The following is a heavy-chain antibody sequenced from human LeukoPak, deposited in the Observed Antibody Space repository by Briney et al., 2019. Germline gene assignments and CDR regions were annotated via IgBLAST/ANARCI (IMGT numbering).Heavy chain of an antibody. CDR2: ISGRGYST. Sequence: PGGTLSLSCAASGLTFSNYAMTWIRRAPGKGLEWVSNISGRGYSTYYAYSVKVGFTFSRENSKNTLYLQMNSLRAEDTAVYYCAKSVAGTGDPVDYWGQGTLFTVSS. J-gene: IGHJ4*02. CDR1: GLTFSNYA. V-gene: IGHV3-23*01. CDR3: AKSVAGTGDPVDY. D-gene: IGHD6-19*01.